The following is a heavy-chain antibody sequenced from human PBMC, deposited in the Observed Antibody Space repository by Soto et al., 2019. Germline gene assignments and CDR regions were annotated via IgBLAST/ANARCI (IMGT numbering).Heavy chain of an antibody. V-gene: IGHV4-59*01. CDR2: IYYSGST. CDR3: ARGHSSSWYWFDP. D-gene: IGHD6-13*01. CDR1: GGSISSDY. Sequence: QVQLQESGPGLVNPSETLSLTCTVSGGSISSDYWSWIRQPPGKGLEWIGYIYYSGSTNSNPSLKSRVTFSVDTSKNQLSLKLSSVTAADTAVYYCARGHSSSWYWFDPWAREPWSPSPQ. J-gene: IGHJ5*02.